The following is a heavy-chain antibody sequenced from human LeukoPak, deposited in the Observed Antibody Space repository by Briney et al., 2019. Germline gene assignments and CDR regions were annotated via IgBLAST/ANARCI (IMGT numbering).Heavy chain of an antibody. CDR1: GFPFSRYA. J-gene: IGHJ5*02. V-gene: IGHV3-23*01. D-gene: IGHD3-10*01. CDR2: ISGSGGST. Sequence: GGSLRLSCAASGFPFSRYAMSWVRQAPGKGLEWVSAISGSGGSTYYADSVKGRFTISRDNSKNTLYLQMNSLRAEDTAVYYCVLLWFGTPFDPWGQGTLVTVSS. CDR3: VLLWFGTPFDP.